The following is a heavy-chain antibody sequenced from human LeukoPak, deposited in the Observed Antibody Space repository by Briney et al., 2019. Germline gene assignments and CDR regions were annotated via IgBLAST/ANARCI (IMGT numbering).Heavy chain of an antibody. CDR1: GVTFSRYT. CDR2: ISSSSDYI. D-gene: IGHD1-26*01. J-gene: IGHJ4*02. CDR3: AIEAPLPDF. V-gene: IGHV3-21*01. Sequence: GGSLRLSRAASGVTFSRYTMNWVRQAPGKGREWVSSISSSSDYIYYAETVKGRFTISRDNAKNSLYLQMNSLRAEDTAVYYCAIEAPLPDFWGQGTLVTVSS.